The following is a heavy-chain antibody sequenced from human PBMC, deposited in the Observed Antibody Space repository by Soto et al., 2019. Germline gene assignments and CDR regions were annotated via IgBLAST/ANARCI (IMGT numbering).Heavy chain of an antibody. D-gene: IGHD6-13*01. J-gene: IGHJ5*02. Sequence: ASVNVSCKASGYTFTGHYMHWVRQAPGQGLEWMGWINPKSGGTNYAQKFQGRVTMTRDTSISTAYMELSRLRSDDTAVYYCARIAAADTTTDNWFDPWGQGTLVTVSS. V-gene: IGHV1-2*02. CDR3: ARIAAADTTTDNWFDP. CDR2: INPKSGGT. CDR1: GYTFTGHY.